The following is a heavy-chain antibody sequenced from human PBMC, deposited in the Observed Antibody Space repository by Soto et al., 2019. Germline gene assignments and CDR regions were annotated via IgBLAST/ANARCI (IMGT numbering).Heavy chain of an antibody. CDR3: ARGLFSENYYSGGWYYFDS. V-gene: IGHV4-34*01. Sequence: SETLSLTCAVYGGSFSGYSWTWIRQSPGKGLEWIGQINHSGSTNYDPSLKSRVTISLVASKNQFSLELTSVTAADTAVYYCARGLFSENYYSGGWYYFDSWGQGTLVTVSS. CDR2: INHSGST. D-gene: IGHD1-26*01. J-gene: IGHJ4*02. CDR1: GGSFSGYS.